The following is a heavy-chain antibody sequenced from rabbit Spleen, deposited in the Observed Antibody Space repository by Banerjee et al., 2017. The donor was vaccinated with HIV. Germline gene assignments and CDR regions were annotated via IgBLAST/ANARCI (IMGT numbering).Heavy chain of an antibody. V-gene: IGHV1S40*01. CDR3: ARDTSSSFSSYGMDL. Sequence: QSLEESGGGLVKPGASLTLTCKASGFDFSSGYDMCWVRQAPGKGLEWIACIYAGSSGSTYSATWAKGRFTLSKTSSTTMTLQVTRLTAADTATYFCARDTSSSFSSYGMDLWGQGTLVTVS. CDR2: IYAGSSGST. D-gene: IGHD1-1*01. CDR1: GFDFSSGYD. J-gene: IGHJ6*01.